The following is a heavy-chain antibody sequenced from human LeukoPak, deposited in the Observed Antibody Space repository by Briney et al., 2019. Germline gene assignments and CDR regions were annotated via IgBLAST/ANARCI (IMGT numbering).Heavy chain of an antibody. V-gene: IGHV3-33*01. J-gene: IGHJ5*02. CDR3: ARNSDSYGYGLDP. CDR1: GFIFSSYG. Sequence: PGGSLRLSCAASGFIFSSYGMHWVRQAPGKGLEWVARIWHDGSNDDYADSVKGRFTISRDNAKNSLYLQMNSLRAEDTGVYYCARNSDSYGYGLDPWGQGTLVTVSS. D-gene: IGHD5-18*01. CDR2: IWHDGSND.